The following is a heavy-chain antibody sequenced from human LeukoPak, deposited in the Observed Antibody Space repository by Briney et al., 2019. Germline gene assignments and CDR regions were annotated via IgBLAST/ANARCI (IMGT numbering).Heavy chain of an antibody. CDR1: GFTFSSHA. Sequence: GGSLRLSCAASGFTFSSHAMSWVRQAPGKGLEWVSAISGSGDSTYYADSEKGRFTISRDNSKNMLYLQMSSLRAEDTAVYYCAKSPYDSSSYAFDYWGQGTLVTVSS. CDR2: ISGSGDST. D-gene: IGHD3-22*01. CDR3: AKSPYDSSSYAFDY. J-gene: IGHJ4*02. V-gene: IGHV3-23*01.